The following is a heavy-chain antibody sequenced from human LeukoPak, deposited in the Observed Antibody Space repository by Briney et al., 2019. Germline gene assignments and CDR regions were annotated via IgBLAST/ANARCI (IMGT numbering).Heavy chain of an antibody. CDR1: GYTFTGYY. Sequence: ASVKVSCKASGYTFTGYYMHWVRQAPGQGLEWMGWINPNSGGTNYAQKFQGRVTMTRDTSISTAYMELSRLRSDDTAVYYCARDRKPIGQWLADDAFDIWGQGTMVTVSS. D-gene: IGHD6-19*01. J-gene: IGHJ3*02. CDR3: ARDRKPIGQWLADDAFDI. CDR2: INPNSGGT. V-gene: IGHV1-2*02.